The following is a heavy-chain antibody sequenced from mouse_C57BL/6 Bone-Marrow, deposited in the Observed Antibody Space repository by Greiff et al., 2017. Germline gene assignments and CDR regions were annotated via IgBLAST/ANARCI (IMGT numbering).Heavy chain of an antibody. V-gene: IGHV1-82*01. CDR1: GYAFSSSW. J-gene: IGHJ3*01. CDR3: ARLELRAY. D-gene: IGHD1-1*01. Sequence: VQLQHSGPELVKPGASVKISCKASGYAFSSSWMNWVKQRPGKGLEWIGRIYPGDGDTNYNGKFKGKATLTADKSSSTAYMQLSSLTSEDSAVYFCARLELRAYWGQGTLVTVSA. CDR2: IYPGDGDT.